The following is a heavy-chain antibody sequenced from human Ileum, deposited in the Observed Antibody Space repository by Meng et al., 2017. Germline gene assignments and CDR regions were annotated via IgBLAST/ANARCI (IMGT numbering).Heavy chain of an antibody. V-gene: IGHV1-18*01. CDR3: ARVSPAAMGSIGWFDP. CDR2: ISAYNGNT. CDR1: GYTFTSYG. D-gene: IGHD2-2*01. J-gene: IGHJ5*02. Sequence: QVPWVQSGAEGKKPGASVKVSGKASGYTFTSYGISWVRQAPGQGLEWMGWISAYNGNTNYAQKLQGRVTMTTDTSTSTAYMELRSLRSDDTAVYYCARVSPAAMGSIGWFDPWGQGTLVTVSS.